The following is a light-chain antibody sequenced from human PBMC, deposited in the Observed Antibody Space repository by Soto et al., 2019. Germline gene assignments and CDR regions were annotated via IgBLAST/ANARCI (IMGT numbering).Light chain of an antibody. Sequence: ENVLTQSPGTLSLSPGERATLSCRASQNISSRYLAWYQQKPGQAPRLLIYGASSRATGTPDRFSGSGSGTDFTLTISRLEPDYFAVYYCQQYGSSPLITFGQGTRLEIK. CDR1: QNISSRY. CDR2: GAS. J-gene: IGKJ5*01. CDR3: QQYGSSPLIT. V-gene: IGKV3-20*01.